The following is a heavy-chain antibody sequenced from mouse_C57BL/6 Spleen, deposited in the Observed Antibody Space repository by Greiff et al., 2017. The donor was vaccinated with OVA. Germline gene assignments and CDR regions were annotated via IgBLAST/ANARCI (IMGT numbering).Heavy chain of an antibody. D-gene: IGHD1-1*01. Sequence: ESGPGLVKPSQSLSLTCSVTGYSITSGYYWNWIRQFPGNKLEWMGYISYDGSNNYNPSLKNRISITRDTSKNQFFLKLNSVTTEDTATYYCARGGYSYYGSSYDYFDYWGQGTTLTVSS. J-gene: IGHJ2*01. V-gene: IGHV3-6*01. CDR1: GYSITSGYY. CDR3: ARGGYSYYGSSYDYFDY. CDR2: ISYDGSN.